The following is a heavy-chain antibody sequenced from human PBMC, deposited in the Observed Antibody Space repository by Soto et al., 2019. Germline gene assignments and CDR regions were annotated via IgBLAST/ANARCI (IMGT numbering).Heavy chain of an antibody. D-gene: IGHD4-4*01. CDR2: IDWADDK. CDR1: GFSLSTSGMF. V-gene: IGHV2-70*01. CDR3: GRMRTWLQSFDY. Sequence: SAPTLVNPTQALTLTCTFSGFSLSTSGMFVSWIRQPPGKALEWLALIDWADDKYYSTSLKTRLTISKDTSKNQVVLTMTNMDPVDTATYYCGRMRTWLQSFDYWGQGTLVTVSS. J-gene: IGHJ4*02.